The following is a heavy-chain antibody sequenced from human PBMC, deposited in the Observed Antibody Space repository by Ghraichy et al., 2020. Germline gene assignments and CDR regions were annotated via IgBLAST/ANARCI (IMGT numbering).Heavy chain of an antibody. CDR1: GGSFSGYY. Sequence: SETLSLTCAVYGGSFSGYYWSWIRQPPGKGLEWIGEINHSGSTNYNPSLKSRVTISVDTSKNQFSLKLSSVTAADTAVYYCARRDADRYYYYYSMDVWGQGTTVTVSS. D-gene: IGHD5-24*01. V-gene: IGHV4-34*01. J-gene: IGHJ6*02. CDR2: INHSGST. CDR3: ARRDADRYYYYYSMDV.